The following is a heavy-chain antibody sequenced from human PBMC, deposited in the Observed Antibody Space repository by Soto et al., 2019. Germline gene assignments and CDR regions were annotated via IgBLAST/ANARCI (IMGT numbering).Heavy chain of an antibody. V-gene: IGHV3-48*01. CDR3: ARDSDDSSGYYLLGVYYFDY. CDR2: ISSSSSTI. J-gene: IGHJ4*02. CDR1: GFTFSSYS. Sequence: EVQLVESGGGLVQPGGSLRLSCAASGFTFSSYSMNWVRQAPGNGLEWVSYISSSSSTIYYADSVKGRFTISRDNAKNSLYLQMNSLRAEDTAVYYCARDSDDSSGYYLLGVYYFDYWGQGTLVTVSS. D-gene: IGHD3-22*01.